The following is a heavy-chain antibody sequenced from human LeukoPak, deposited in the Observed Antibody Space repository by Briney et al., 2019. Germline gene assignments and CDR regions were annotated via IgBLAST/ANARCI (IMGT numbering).Heavy chain of an antibody. CDR2: IKQDGSEK. CDR1: GFTISSYW. CDR3: ARELTVVVPAATYYYYYYGMDV. D-gene: IGHD2-2*01. V-gene: IGHV3-7*01. Sequence: GGSLRLSCALSGFTISSYWMSWVREAPGKGLEWVANIKQDGSEKYYVDSVKGRFTISRDNAKNSLYLQINSLRADDTAVYYCARELTVVVPAATYYYYYYGMDVWGQGTTVTVSS. J-gene: IGHJ6*02.